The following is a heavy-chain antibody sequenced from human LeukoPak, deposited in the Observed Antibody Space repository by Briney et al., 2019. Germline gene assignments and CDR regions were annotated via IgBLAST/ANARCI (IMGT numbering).Heavy chain of an antibody. V-gene: IGHV1-46*01. J-gene: IGHJ4*02. D-gene: IGHD3-3*01. CDR3: ARGLPKAVFGVVIED. Sequence: ASVKVSCKASGYTFTSNYIHWVRQAPGQGLEWMGMIYPRDGSTSYAQKFQGRVTMTRDTSISTAYMELSSLMSEDTAVYYCARGLPKAVFGVVIEDWGQGTLVTVSS. CDR2: IYPRDGST. CDR1: GYTFTSNY.